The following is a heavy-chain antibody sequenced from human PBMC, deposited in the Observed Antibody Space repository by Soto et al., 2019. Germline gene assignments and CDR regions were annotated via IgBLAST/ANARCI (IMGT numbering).Heavy chain of an antibody. CDR1: GFTFSSYA. Sequence: PGGSLRLACAASGFTFSSYAMRWVRHAAKKGLEWVSAISGSGGRTYYADSVKGWFTISRNNYKNTLYLQMNSMRAEDTAVYFFAKEKKSGILLAFDIWAQGTMVTVSS. J-gene: IGHJ3*02. CDR2: ISGSGGRT. V-gene: IGHV3-23*01. D-gene: IGHD1-26*01. CDR3: AKEKKSGILLAFDI.